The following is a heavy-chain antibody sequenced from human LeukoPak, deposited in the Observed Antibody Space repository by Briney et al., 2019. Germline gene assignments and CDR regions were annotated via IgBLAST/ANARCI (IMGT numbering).Heavy chain of an antibody. Sequence: GGSLRLSCAASGFTFSSYGMSWVRQAPGKGLEWVSAISGSGGSTYYADSVKGRFTTSRDNAKNSVHLQMNSLSAEDTAIYYCASSGCGGDCYSEKTYYLDYWGPGTLVTVSS. D-gene: IGHD2-21*02. CDR1: GFTFSSYG. CDR2: ISGSGGST. V-gene: IGHV3-23*01. J-gene: IGHJ4*02. CDR3: ASSGCGGDCYSEKTYYLDY.